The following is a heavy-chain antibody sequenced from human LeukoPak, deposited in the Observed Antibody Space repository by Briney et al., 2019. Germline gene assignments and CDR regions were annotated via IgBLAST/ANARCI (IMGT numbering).Heavy chain of an antibody. Sequence: PSETLSLTCAVSGYSISSGYYWGWIRQPAGKGLEWIGRIYTSGSTNYNPSLKSRVTISVDTSKNQFSLKLSSVTAADTAVYYCARGARHIDYWGQGTLVTVSS. CDR1: GYSISSGYY. D-gene: IGHD6-6*01. CDR3: ARGARHIDY. CDR2: IYTSGST. J-gene: IGHJ4*02. V-gene: IGHV4-61*02.